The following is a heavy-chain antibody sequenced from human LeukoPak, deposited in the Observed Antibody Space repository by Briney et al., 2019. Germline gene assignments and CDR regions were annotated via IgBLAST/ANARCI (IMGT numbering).Heavy chain of an antibody. V-gene: IGHV3-9*01. CDR2: ISWNSGSI. D-gene: IGHD3-22*01. J-gene: IGHJ4*02. CDR3: AKDYYDSSGYATFDY. CDR1: GFTFDDYA. Sequence: GGSLRLSCAASGFTFDDYAMHWVRQAPGKGLEWVSGISWNSGSIGYADSVKGRFTISRDNAKSSLYLQMNSLRAEDTALYYCAKDYYDSSGYATFDYWGQGTLVTVSS.